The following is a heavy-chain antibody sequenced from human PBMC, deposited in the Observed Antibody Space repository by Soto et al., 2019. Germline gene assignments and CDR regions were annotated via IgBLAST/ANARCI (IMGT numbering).Heavy chain of an antibody. CDR2: IGSSGGAI. CDR3: AKALWFGESSHYFDY. V-gene: IGHV3-23*01. Sequence: PGGSLRLSCAASGLTFSRSAMSWVRQAPGKGLHWVSGIGSSGGAIVYADSVRGRFTISRDNSRNALYLHMNSLRAGDTAVYYCAKALWFGESSHYFDYWGQGTLVTVSS. CDR1: GLTFSRSA. J-gene: IGHJ4*02. D-gene: IGHD3-10*01.